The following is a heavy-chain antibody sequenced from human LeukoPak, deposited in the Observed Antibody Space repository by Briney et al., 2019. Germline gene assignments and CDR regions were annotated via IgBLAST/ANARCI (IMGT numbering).Heavy chain of an antibody. CDR1: GLTFSSYA. CDR3: AKDPTTVVTSY. D-gene: IGHD4-23*01. V-gene: IGHV3-23*01. Sequence: GGSLRLSCAASGLTFSSYAMSWVRQAPGKGLEWVSAISGSGDSTYYADSVKGRFTISRDNSKNTLYLQMNSLRAEDTAVYYCAKDPTTVVTSYWGQGTLVTVSS. J-gene: IGHJ4*02. CDR2: ISGSGDST.